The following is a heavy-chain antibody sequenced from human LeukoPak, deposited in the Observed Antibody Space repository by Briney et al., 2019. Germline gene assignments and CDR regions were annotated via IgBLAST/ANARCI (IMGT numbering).Heavy chain of an antibody. Sequence: ASVKVSCKASGYTFTSYGISWVRQAPGQGLEWMGWISAYNGNTNYAQKLQGRVTMTTDTSTSTAYMELRSLRSDDTAVYYCARGRPMITFGGVIVYYYYYMDVWGKGTTVTVSS. CDR2: ISAYNGNT. J-gene: IGHJ6*03. CDR1: GYTFTSYG. V-gene: IGHV1-18*01. CDR3: ARGRPMITFGGVIVYYYYYMDV. D-gene: IGHD3-16*02.